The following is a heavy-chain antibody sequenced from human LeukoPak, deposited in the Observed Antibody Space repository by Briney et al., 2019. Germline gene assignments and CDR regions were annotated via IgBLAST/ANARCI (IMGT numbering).Heavy chain of an antibody. V-gene: IGHV1-69*13. CDR1: GGTFSSYA. CDR2: IIPIFGTA. D-gene: IGHD3-9*01. CDR3: ATGTYYDILTGYSYDY. Sequence: ASVKVSCKASGGTFSSYAISWVRQAPGQGLEWMGGIIPIFGTANYAQKFQGRVTITADESTSTAYMELSSLRSEDTAVYYCATGTYYDILTGYSYDYWGQGTLVTVSS. J-gene: IGHJ4*02.